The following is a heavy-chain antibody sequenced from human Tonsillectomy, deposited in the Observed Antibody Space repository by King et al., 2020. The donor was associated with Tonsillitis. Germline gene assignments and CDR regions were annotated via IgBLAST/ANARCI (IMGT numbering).Heavy chain of an antibody. Sequence: VQLQQWGAGLLKPSETLSLTCAVYGGSFSAYYWNWIRQPPGKGLEWIGAINHSGSTDYNPSLNSRVTVLVDTSKNQFSLKLSSVTAADTAVYYCARGTYSTPSWYFDLWGRGTLVTVSS. CDR2: INHSGST. J-gene: IGHJ2*01. D-gene: IGHD2-15*01. V-gene: IGHV4-34*01. CDR1: GGSFSAYY. CDR3: ARGTYSTPSWYFDL.